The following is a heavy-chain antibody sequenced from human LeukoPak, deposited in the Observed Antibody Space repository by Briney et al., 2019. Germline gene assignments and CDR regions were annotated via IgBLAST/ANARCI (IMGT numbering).Heavy chain of an antibody. CDR2: VSGVVGTT. CDR1: GFTFSSHA. CDR3: ARDGWNVFFDY. J-gene: IGHJ4*02. V-gene: IGHV3-23*01. Sequence: GGCLRLSCAASGFTFSSHAMSWGRQAPGKGLEWVSSVSGVVGTTNHADYVKGRFTISRDNYKSTLYLQMNSLGAGDKAVYYCARDGWNVFFDYWGQGALVSVSS. D-gene: IGHD1-1*01.